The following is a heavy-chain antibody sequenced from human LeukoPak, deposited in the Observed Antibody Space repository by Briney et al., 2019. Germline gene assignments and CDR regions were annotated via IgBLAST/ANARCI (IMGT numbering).Heavy chain of an antibody. Sequence: SETLSLTCALYGGSFSDYYWSWIRQPPEKGLEWIGDVMYSGSTNYNPSLKSRVSISVDTSKNQFSLRLSSVTAADTAVYYCARGFGGWFEPWGQGTLVTVSS. CDR3: ARGFGGWFEP. CDR1: GGSFSDYY. CDR2: VMYSGST. V-gene: IGHV4-34*01. J-gene: IGHJ5*02. D-gene: IGHD2-15*01.